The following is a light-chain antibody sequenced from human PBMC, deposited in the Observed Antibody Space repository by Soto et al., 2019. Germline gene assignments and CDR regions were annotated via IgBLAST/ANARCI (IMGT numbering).Light chain of an antibody. V-gene: IGLV2-14*03. CDR1: SSDVGGYNY. CDR3: SSYTSTSTLYV. CDR2: DVS. Sequence: QSALTQPASVSGSPGQSITISCTRTSSDVGGYNYVSWYQQYPGDVPKLIISDVSNRPSGISSRFSGSKSGNTASLTISGLQAEDEADYYCSSYTSTSTLYVFGTGTKLTVL. J-gene: IGLJ1*01.